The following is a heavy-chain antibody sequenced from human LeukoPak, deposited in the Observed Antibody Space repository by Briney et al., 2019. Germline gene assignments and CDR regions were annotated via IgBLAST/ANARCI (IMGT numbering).Heavy chain of an antibody. D-gene: IGHD4-23*01. CDR3: ARAADDYGGNSLDY. CDR1: GFTFSRFW. Sequence: GGSLRLSCAASGFTFSRFWMSWVRQAPGKGLEWVASINQDESAKYYVDSVKGRFTISRDNAKNSLYLQMNSLRAEDTAVYYCARAADDYGGNSLDYWGQGTLVTVSS. J-gene: IGHJ4*02. CDR2: INQDESAK. V-gene: IGHV3-7*01.